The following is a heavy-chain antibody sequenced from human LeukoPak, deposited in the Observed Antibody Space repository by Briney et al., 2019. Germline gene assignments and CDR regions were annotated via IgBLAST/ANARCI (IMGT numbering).Heavy chain of an antibody. CDR1: GFTFSSYG. J-gene: IGHJ4*02. CDR3: AKDRITMVRGVVDY. CDR2: IRYDGSNK. D-gene: IGHD3-10*01. Sequence: GGSLRLSCAASGFTFSSYGMHWVRQAPGKGLEWVAFIRYDGSNKYYADSVKGRFTISRDNSKNTLYLQMNSLRAEDTAVYYCAKDRITMVRGVVDYWGQGTLVTVSS. V-gene: IGHV3-30*02.